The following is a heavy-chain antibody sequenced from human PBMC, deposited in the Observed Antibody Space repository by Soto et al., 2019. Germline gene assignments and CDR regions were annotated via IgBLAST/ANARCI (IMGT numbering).Heavy chain of an antibody. V-gene: IGHV4-30-2*01. D-gene: IGHD5-18*01. CDR2: IYHSGST. Sequence: SETLSLTCAVSGGSISSGGYSWSWIGQPPGKGLEWIGYIYHSGSTYYNPSLKSRVTISVDRSKNQFSLKLSSVTAADTAVYYCARAPLWQYYFAYCGKGTLVTVSS. J-gene: IGHJ4*02. CDR1: GGSISSGGYS. CDR3: ARAPLWQYYFAY.